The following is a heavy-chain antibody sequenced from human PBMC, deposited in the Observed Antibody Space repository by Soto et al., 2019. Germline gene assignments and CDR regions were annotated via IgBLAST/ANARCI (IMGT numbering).Heavy chain of an antibody. CDR1: GYTFTSYA. Sequence: ASVKVSCKASGYTFTSYAMHWVRQAPGQRLEWMGWINAGNGNTKYSQKFQGRVTITRDTSASTAYMELSSLRSEDTAVYYCARDQYYYDSSGYYYFDYWGQGTLVTVSS. J-gene: IGHJ4*02. V-gene: IGHV1-3*01. CDR3: ARDQYYYDSSGYYYFDY. CDR2: INAGNGNT. D-gene: IGHD3-22*01.